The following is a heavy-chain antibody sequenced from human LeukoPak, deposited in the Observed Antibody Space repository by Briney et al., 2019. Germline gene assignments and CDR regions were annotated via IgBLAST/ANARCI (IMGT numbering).Heavy chain of an antibody. J-gene: IGHJ4*02. CDR2: IYYRSKWYN. V-gene: IGHV6-1*01. CDR3: ARDMGSSFNPYYFDY. D-gene: IGHD6-13*01. CDR1: GDCVSSNSAS. Sequence: SQTLSLTCALSGDCVSSNSASWSWIRQSPWRGLEWLGRIYYRSKWYNDYAVCVESRITVNPDTFKNQFSLQLNSVTPEHTAVYYCARDMGSSFNPYYFDYWGQGTLVTVSS.